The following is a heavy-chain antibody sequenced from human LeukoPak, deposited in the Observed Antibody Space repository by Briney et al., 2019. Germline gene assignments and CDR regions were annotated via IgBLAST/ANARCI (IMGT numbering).Heavy chain of an antibody. CDR2: IYHSGST. CDR3: ARDDYGLDY. V-gene: IGHV4-30-2*01. J-gene: IGHJ4*02. Sequence: PSETLSLTCAVSGGSISSGGYSWSWIRQPPGKGLEWIGYIYHSGSTYYNPSLKSRVTISVDRSKNQFSLELSSVTAADTAVYYCARDDYGLDYWGQGTLVTVSS. CDR1: GGSISSGGYS. D-gene: IGHD4-17*01.